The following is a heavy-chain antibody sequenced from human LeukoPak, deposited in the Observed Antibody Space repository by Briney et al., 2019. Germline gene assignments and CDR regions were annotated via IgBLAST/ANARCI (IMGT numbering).Heavy chain of an antibody. J-gene: IGHJ3*02. CDR3: ARGFLGLYAFDI. D-gene: IGHD1-26*01. CDR1: GFTFSSYS. CDR2: ISSSSSYI. Sequence: GGSLRLSCAASGFTFSSYSMNWVRQAPGKGLEWVSSISSSSSYIYYADSVKGRFTISRDNAKNSLYLQMNSLRAEDTAVYYCARGFLGLYAFDIWGQGTMVTVSS. V-gene: IGHV3-21*01.